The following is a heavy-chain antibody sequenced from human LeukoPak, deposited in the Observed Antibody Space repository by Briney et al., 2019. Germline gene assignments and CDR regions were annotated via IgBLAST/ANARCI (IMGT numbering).Heavy chain of an antibody. V-gene: IGHV5-51*01. Sequence: GESLKISCKGSGYSFTTNWIGWVRQMPGKGLEWMGIIYPGDSETRFSPSFQGQVTISADKSINTASLQWSSLQASDTALYYCARRSSGLDYWGQGTLVTVSS. D-gene: IGHD6-19*01. CDR1: GYSFTTNW. CDR2: IYPGDSET. CDR3: ARRSSGLDY. J-gene: IGHJ4*02.